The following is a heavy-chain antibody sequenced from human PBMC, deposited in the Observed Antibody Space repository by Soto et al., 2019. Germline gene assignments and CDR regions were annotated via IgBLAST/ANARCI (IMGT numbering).Heavy chain of an antibody. J-gene: IGHJ4*02. CDR1: GFTFSSYG. CDR3: ARDWKGYCSSTSCSDPFDY. Sequence: GGSRLSCAASGFTFSSYGMHWVRQAPGKGLEWVAVIWYDGSNKYYADSVKDRFTISRDNSKNTLYLQMNSLRAEDTAVYYCARDWKGYCSSTSCSDPFDYWGQGTLVTVSS. D-gene: IGHD2-2*01. CDR2: IWYDGSNK. V-gene: IGHV3-33*01.